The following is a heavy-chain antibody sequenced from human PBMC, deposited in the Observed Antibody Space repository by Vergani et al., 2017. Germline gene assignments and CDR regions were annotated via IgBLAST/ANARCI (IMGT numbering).Heavy chain of an antibody. CDR1: GFSLSTSGVG. D-gene: IGHD6-19*01. J-gene: IGHJ4*02. V-gene: IGHV2-5*02. CDR2: LYWDGDK. Sequence: QITLTESGPTLVKPTQTLTLTCTFSGFSLSTSGVGVGWIRQPPGKALGWLALLYWDGDKPYSPSLKSRRTITTDTSKNQVILTMTTMDPVDTATYSCAHRRYSSGGYGRVDYWGQGTLVTVSS. CDR3: AHRRYSSGGYGRVDY.